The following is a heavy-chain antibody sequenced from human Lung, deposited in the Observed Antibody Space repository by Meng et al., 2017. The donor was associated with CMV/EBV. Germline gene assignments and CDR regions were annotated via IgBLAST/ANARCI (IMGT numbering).Heavy chain of an antibody. CDR1: GFTLRSYW. V-gene: IGHV3-74*01. CDR3: ARGLEENLGWEMGY. Sequence: EVQLVESXXXXVXXGGSLRLSCTVSGFTLRSYWMHWVRQAPGKGLEWVPRIHVDGRGISYADSVKGRFTISKDDARNSLHLQMNSLRVEDTAVYYCARGLEENLGWEMGYWGQGTLITVSS. D-gene: IGHD1-26*01. J-gene: IGHJ4*02. CDR2: IHVDGRGI.